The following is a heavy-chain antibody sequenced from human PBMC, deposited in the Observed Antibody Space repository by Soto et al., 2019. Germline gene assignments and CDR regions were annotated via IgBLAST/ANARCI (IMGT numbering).Heavy chain of an antibody. Sequence: QVQLVESGGDVVQPGRSLRLSCAASGFTFSGYAMHWVRQAPGKGLEWVAVISYDGSNKYYADSVKGRFTISRDNSKNTLYLQRNSLRAEDTAVYYCARDDYWGQGTLVTVSS. V-gene: IGHV3-30-3*01. CDR3: ARDDY. CDR1: GFTFSGYA. J-gene: IGHJ4*02. CDR2: ISYDGSNK.